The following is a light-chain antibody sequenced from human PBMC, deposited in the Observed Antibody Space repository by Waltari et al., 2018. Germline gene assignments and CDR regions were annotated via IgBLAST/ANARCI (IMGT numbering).Light chain of an antibody. CDR2: DVS. J-gene: IGLJ2*01. CDR1: SSDVGVSSF. V-gene: IGLV2-14*03. CDR3: SSYTSSSVV. Sequence: QSALTQPASLSGSPGQSITISCPGLSSDVGVSSFVSWYQQHPGKAPELVIYDVSNRPSGVSNRFSGSNSGDTASLTISGLQAEDEADYFCSSYTSSSVVFGGGTKLTVL.